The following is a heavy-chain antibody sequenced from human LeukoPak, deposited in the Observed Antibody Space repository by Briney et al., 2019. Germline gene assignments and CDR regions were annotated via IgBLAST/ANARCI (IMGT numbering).Heavy chain of an antibody. Sequence: KASETLSLTCTISGYSISSGYYWGWIRQPPGKGLEWIGSIYHSGSTYYNPSFKSRVTISLDTSENQLSLKLSSVTAADTAVYYCARDLYSSGWGYFDYWGQGTLVTVSS. CDR3: ARDLYSSGWGYFDY. CDR1: GYSISSGYY. V-gene: IGHV4-38-2*02. D-gene: IGHD6-19*01. CDR2: IYHSGST. J-gene: IGHJ4*02.